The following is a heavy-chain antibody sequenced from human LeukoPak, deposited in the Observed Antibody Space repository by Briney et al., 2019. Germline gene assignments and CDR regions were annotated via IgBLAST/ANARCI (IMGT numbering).Heavy chain of an antibody. J-gene: IGHJ4*02. D-gene: IGHD2-2*01. Sequence: SETLSLTCAVYGGSFSGYYWSWIRQPPGKGLEGIGEINHSGSTNYNPSLKSRVTISVDTSKNQFSLKLSSVTAADTAVYYCARGACSSTSCYWVYWGQGTLVTVSS. CDR3: ARGACSSTSCYWVY. CDR2: INHSGST. V-gene: IGHV4-34*01. CDR1: GGSFSGYY.